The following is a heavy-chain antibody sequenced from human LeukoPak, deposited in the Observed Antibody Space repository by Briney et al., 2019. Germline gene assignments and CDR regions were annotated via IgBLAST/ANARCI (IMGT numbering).Heavy chain of an antibody. CDR2: INHSGST. V-gene: IGHV4-34*01. CDR1: GGSFSGYY. J-gene: IGHJ4*02. D-gene: IGHD6-25*01. CDR3: ARGDGYTVAY. Sequence: KTSETLSLTCAVYGGSFSGYYWSWIRQPPGKGLEWIGEINHSGSTNYNPSLKSRVTISVDTSKNQFSLKLSSVTAADTAVYYCARGDGYTVAYWGQGTLVTVSS.